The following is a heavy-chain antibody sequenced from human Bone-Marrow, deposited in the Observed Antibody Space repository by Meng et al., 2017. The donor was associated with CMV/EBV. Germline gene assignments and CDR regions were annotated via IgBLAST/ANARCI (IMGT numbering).Heavy chain of an antibody. J-gene: IGHJ6*02. Sequence: GESLKISCAASGFTFSSYSMNWVRQAPGKGLEWVSYISSSSSTIYYADSVKGRFTISRDNAKNSLYLQMNSLRAEDTAVYYYARPYDFWSGYLNGMDVWGQGTTVTVSS. D-gene: IGHD3-3*01. V-gene: IGHV3-48*04. CDR2: ISSSSSTI. CDR1: GFTFSSYS. CDR3: ARPYDFWSGYLNGMDV.